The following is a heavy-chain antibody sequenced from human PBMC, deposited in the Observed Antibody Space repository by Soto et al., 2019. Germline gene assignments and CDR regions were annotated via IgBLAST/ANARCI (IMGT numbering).Heavy chain of an antibody. Sequence: SETLSLTCTVSGGSISSSSYYWGWIRQPPGKGLEWIGSIYYSGSTYYNPSLKSRVTISVDTSKNQFSLKLSSVTAADTAVYYCARHPVAGTGDYWGQGTLATVSS. CDR2: IYYSGST. CDR1: GGSISSSSYY. D-gene: IGHD6-19*01. J-gene: IGHJ4*02. CDR3: ARHPVAGTGDY. V-gene: IGHV4-39*01.